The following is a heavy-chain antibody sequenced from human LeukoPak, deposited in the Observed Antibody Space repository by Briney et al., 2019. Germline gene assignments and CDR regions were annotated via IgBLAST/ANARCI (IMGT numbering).Heavy chain of an antibody. CDR1: GFTFSSYA. CDR2: ISGSGGSS. D-gene: IGHD4-23*01. CDR3: AKDSGGNTPFDY. J-gene: IGHJ4*02. V-gene: IGHV3-23*01. Sequence: GGSLRLSCAASGFTFSSYAMSWVRQAPGKGLLWVSAISGSGGSSYYADSVKGRFTISRDNSKNTLYLQMNSLRAEDTAVYYCAKDSGGNTPFDYWGQGTLVTVSS.